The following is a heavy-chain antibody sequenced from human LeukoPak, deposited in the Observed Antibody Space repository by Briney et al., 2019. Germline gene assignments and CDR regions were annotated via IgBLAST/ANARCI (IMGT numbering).Heavy chain of an antibody. V-gene: IGHV3-30*02. J-gene: IGHJ3*02. CDR1: GFTFNDYD. Sequence: GGSLRLSCAASGFTFNDYDMYWVRQSPGRGLEWVALIRDDGSDTYHADSVKGRFTISRDNSKNTVVLRMNSRRGEDSAIYYCAKSDGHGTGYGFHIWGQGTMVTVSS. D-gene: IGHD6-19*01. CDR3: AKSDGHGTGYGFHI. CDR2: IRDDGSDT.